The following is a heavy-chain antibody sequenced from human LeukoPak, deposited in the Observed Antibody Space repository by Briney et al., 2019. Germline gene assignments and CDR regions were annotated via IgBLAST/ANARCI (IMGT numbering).Heavy chain of an antibody. CDR3: AANSADYNTLGSSYKV. Sequence: SETLSLTCAVYGGSFSGYYWSWIRQPPGKGLEWIGEINHSGSTNYNPSLKSRVTISVDTSKNQFSLKLNSVTAADTAVYYCAANSADYNTLGSSYKVWGQGTLVTVSS. CDR2: INHSGST. V-gene: IGHV4-34*01. J-gene: IGHJ4*02. CDR1: GGSFSGYY. D-gene: IGHD3-10*01.